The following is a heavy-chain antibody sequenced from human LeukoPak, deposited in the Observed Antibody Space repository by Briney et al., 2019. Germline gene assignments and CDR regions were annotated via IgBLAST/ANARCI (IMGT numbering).Heavy chain of an antibody. J-gene: IGHJ3*02. D-gene: IGHD3-16*01. CDR3: AKEISYDFVWGELSRPHAFDI. CDR2: ISGSGGST. Sequence: GGSLRLSCVGSGFSFSSYAMTWVRQAPGKGLEWVSVISGSGGSTYYADSVKGRFTITRDNSKNTLSLQMNSLRVEDTAVYYCAKEISYDFVWGELSRPHAFDIWGQGTMVTVSS. V-gene: IGHV3-23*01. CDR1: GFSFSSYA.